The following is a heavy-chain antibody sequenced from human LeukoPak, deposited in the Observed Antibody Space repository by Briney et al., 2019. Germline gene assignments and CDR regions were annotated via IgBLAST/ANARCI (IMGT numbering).Heavy chain of an antibody. CDR1: GFTFDEFA. J-gene: IGHJ6*03. CDR3: AKDTRDYYYYMDV. Sequence: GRSLRLSCAASGFTFDEFAMHWVRQAPGKGLEWVSGISYNSGSVAYADSVKGRFTISRDNAKNSLYLQMNSLSPEDTALYYCAKDTRDYYYYMDVWGTGTTVTVSS. V-gene: IGHV3-9*01. CDR2: ISYNSGSV.